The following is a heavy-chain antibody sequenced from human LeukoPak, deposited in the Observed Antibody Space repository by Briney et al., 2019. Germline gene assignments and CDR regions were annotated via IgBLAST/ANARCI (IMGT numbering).Heavy chain of an antibody. CDR2: ISSSSSYI. J-gene: IGHJ4*02. Sequence: GGSLRLSCAASGFTFSRYGMNWVRQAPGKGLEWVSSISSSSSYIYYADSVKGRFTISRDNAKNSLYLQMNSLRAEDTAVYYCARDRTTVVNTYDYWGQGTLVTVSS. V-gene: IGHV3-21*01. D-gene: IGHD4-23*01. CDR3: ARDRTTVVNTYDY. CDR1: GFTFSRYG.